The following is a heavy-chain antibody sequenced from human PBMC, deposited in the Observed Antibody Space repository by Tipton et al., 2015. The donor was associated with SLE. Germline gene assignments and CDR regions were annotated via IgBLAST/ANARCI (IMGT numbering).Heavy chain of an antibody. CDR1: GGSISSGDYY. D-gene: IGHD6-19*01. Sequence: TLSLTCTVSGGSISSGDYYWSWIRQPPGKGLEWIGYIYYSGSTYYNPSLKSRVTISVDTSKNQFSLRLSSVTAADTAVYYCARGPEQWLVNPHYFDYWGQGTLVTVSS. V-gene: IGHV4-30-4*01. CDR3: ARGPEQWLVNPHYFDY. J-gene: IGHJ4*02. CDR2: IYYSGST.